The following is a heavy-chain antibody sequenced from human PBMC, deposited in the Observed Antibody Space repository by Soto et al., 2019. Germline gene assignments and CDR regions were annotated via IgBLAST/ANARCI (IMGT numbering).Heavy chain of an antibody. CDR3: VRDLAVVTGAFDY. D-gene: IGHD2-21*02. V-gene: IGHV3-21*01. CDR2: ISSSSNYI. Sequence: EVQLVESGGGLVKPGGSLRLSCAASGFIFSTYSMNWVRQAPGKGLEWVSSISSSSNYIYKADSVKGRFTISRDNAKNSLYLQMTSLRAEDTAVYYCVRDLAVVTGAFDYWGQGTLVTVSS. J-gene: IGHJ4*02. CDR1: GFIFSTYS.